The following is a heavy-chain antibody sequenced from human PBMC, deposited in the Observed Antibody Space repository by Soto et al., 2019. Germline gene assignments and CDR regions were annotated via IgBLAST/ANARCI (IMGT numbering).Heavy chain of an antibody. CDR1: GGTFSSYA. Sequence: QVQLVQSGAEVKKPGSSVKVSCKASGGTFSSYAISWVRQAPGQGLEWVGGIIPIFGTANYAQKFQGRVTITADESTSTAYMELSSLRSEDTAVYYCARHDSSGYYGGHLGYPGVPFDIWGQGTMVTVSS. CDR3: ARHDSSGYYGGHLGYPGVPFDI. J-gene: IGHJ3*02. D-gene: IGHD3-22*01. V-gene: IGHV1-69*01. CDR2: IIPIFGTA.